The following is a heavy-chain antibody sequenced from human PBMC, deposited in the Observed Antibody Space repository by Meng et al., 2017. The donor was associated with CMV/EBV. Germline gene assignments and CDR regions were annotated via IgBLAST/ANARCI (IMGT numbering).Heavy chain of an antibody. CDR3: ARMGARLDY. J-gene: IGHJ4*02. D-gene: IGHD1-26*01. CDR2: IYYSGST. V-gene: IGHV4-61*01. CDR1: GGSVSSGSYY. Sequence: GSLRLSCTVSGGSVSSGSYYWSWIRQPPGKGLEWIGYIYYSGSTNYNPSLKSRVTISVDTSKNQFSLKLSSVTAADTAVYYCARMGARLDYWGQGTLVTVSS.